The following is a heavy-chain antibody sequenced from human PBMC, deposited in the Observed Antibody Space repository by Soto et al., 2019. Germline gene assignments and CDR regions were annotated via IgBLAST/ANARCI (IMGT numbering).Heavy chain of an antibody. J-gene: IGHJ4*02. D-gene: IGHD3-16*01. CDR1: GYTFIRYA. CDR2: INVGNGNT. CDR3: ARDRRQVSVLGLYYYDY. V-gene: IGHV1-3*01. Sequence: QVQFVQSGAEVKKPGASVKVSCKASGYTFIRYAMHLVRQAPGQRREWMGCINVGNGNTKYSQKFQGRVTSTRDTSASTACVERSSLTSEDTAVYYCARDRRQVSVLGLYYYDYWGQGTLVTVSS.